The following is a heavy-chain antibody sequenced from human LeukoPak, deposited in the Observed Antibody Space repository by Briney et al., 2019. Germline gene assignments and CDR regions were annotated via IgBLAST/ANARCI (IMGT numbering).Heavy chain of an antibody. CDR2: ISYDGSNK. CDR3: ARAGYSYGSPHQPVDY. Sequence: PGGSLRLSCAASGFTFSSYAMHWGRQAPGKGLEWVAVISYDGSNKYYADSVKGRFTISRDNSKNTLYLQMNSLRAEDTAVYYCARAGYSYGSPHQPVDYWGQGTLVTVSS. CDR1: GFTFSSYA. V-gene: IGHV3-30*04. J-gene: IGHJ4*02. D-gene: IGHD5-18*01.